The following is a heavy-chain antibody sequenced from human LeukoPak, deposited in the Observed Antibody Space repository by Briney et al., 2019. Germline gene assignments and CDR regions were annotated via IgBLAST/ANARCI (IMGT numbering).Heavy chain of an antibody. CDR1: GFTFSSYW. D-gene: IGHD5-24*01. CDR2: IKEDGSEK. V-gene: IGHV3-7*01. J-gene: IGHJ3*02. Sequence: GGSLRLSCAASGFTFSSYWMNWVRQAPGKGLEWVASIKEDGSEKKYVDSVKDRLTISRDNAKNSLYLQMNRLRAEDTAVYYCARTRWSAFDIWGQGTVVTVST. CDR3: ARTRWSAFDI.